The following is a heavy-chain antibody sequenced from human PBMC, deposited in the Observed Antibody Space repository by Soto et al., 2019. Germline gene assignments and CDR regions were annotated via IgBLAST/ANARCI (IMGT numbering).Heavy chain of an antibody. CDR2: IDGSGDDK. CDR1: GFTFSSYG. CDR3: VTEYVAAAYDASSDFDW. V-gene: IGHV3-23*01. Sequence: EVQLLESGGGLVQPGGSLRLSCETSGFTFSSYGMGWVRQAPGAGLEWVSVIDGSGDDKSLADSVKGRFTISRGNSKATLYLEMNSLRAEDTGIYYCVTEYVAAAYDASSDFDWWGQGTLVTVST. J-gene: IGHJ4*02. D-gene: IGHD6-19*01.